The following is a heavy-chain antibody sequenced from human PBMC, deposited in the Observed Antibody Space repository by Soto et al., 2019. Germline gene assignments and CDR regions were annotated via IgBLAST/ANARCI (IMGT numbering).Heavy chain of an antibody. Sequence: QLTLKESGPPLVKPTQTLTMTCTFSGFSLSTSGVGVGWIRQPPGKALQWLALIYWYDGKRYSPSLKSRLTIPKDTTKNLVVLTITTMDPVDTATYYCAHSGVYCDTGRCFYLFHPWGQGNLVTVSS. J-gene: IGHJ5*02. CDR2: IYWYDGK. CDR3: AHSGVYCDTGRCFYLFHP. D-gene: IGHD4-17*01. V-gene: IGHV2-5*01. CDR1: GFSLSTSGVG.